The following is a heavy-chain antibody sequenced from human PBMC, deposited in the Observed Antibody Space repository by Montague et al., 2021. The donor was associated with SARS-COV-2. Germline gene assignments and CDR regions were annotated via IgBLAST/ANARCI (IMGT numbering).Heavy chain of an antibody. D-gene: IGHD3-3*01. CDR3: ARAGGFYDYWSGYSSSAGFFEP. CDR2: IYYSGST. J-gene: IGHJ5*02. V-gene: IGHV4-59*02. Sequence: SETLSLTCTVSGGSVSSYYWSWLRQSPGKGLQWLGYIYYSGSTDYNPSLKSRVTMSVDTSKNQLSLRLNSVTTADTAVYFCARAGGFYDYWSGYSSSAGFFEPWGQGILVTVSS. CDR1: GGSVSSYY.